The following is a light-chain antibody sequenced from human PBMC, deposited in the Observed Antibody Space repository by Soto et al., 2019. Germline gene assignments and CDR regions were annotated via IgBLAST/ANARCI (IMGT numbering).Light chain of an antibody. CDR3: QHYKSYSEA. V-gene: IGKV1-5*03. CDR1: QTISSW. J-gene: IGKJ1*01. Sequence: DIQMTQSPSTLSGSVGDRVTITCRASQTISSWLAWYQQKPGKAPKHLIYKASTLESWVPSRFSGSGYGTEYTLTINSLQADAFATYYCQHYKSYSEAFGHGTMVEL. CDR2: KAS.